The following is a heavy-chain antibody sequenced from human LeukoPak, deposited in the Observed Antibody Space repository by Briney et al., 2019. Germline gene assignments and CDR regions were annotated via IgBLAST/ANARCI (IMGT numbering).Heavy chain of an antibody. CDR1: GFTFSGYP. V-gene: IGHV3-30-3*01. J-gene: IGHJ4*02. CDR3: ARAYYYDSSGPDY. CDR2: ISYDGSNK. Sequence: PGGSLRLSCAASGFTFSGYPIHWVRQAPGKGLEWVAVISYDGSNKYYADSVKGRFTISRDNSKNTLYLQMNSLRAEDTAVYYCARAYYYDSSGPDYWGQGTLVTVSS. D-gene: IGHD3-22*01.